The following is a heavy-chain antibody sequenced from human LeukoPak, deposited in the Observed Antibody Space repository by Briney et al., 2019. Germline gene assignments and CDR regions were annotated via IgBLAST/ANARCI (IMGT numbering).Heavy chain of an antibody. Sequence: SETLSLTCAVYGGSFSGYYWSWIRQPPGKGLEWIGEVNHSGSTNYNPSLKSRVTISVDTSKNQFSLKLSSVTAADTAVYYCARVMFYYDSSGSYYWGQGTLVTVSS. J-gene: IGHJ4*02. V-gene: IGHV4-34*01. CDR2: VNHSGST. CDR3: ARVMFYYDSSGSYY. CDR1: GGSFSGYY. D-gene: IGHD3-22*01.